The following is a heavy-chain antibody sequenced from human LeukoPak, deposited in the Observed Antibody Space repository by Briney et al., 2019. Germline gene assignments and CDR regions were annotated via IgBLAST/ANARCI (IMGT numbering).Heavy chain of an antibody. Sequence: SETLSLTCAVYGGSFSGYFWSWIRQPPGKGLEWIGEINHSGSTNYNPSLESRVTISVDTSKNQFSLKLRSVTAADTAVYYCVRESWPPGYKTRYYYYMDVWGKGTTVTVSS. CDR3: VRESWPPGYKTRYYYYMDV. D-gene: IGHD1-1*01. V-gene: IGHV4-34*01. CDR2: INHSGST. J-gene: IGHJ6*03. CDR1: GGSFSGYF.